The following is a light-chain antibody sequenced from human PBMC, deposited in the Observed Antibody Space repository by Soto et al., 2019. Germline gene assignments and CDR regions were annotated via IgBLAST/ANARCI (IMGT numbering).Light chain of an antibody. CDR2: GAS. CDR1: QSVSSIY. CDR3: QQYGSSPWT. J-gene: IGKJ1*01. Sequence: EIVLTQSPGTLSLSPGERATLSCRASQSVSSIYLAWYQQKPGQAPRLLIFGASSRATGIPERLSGSGYGTDLTLTISRMETEDFEVYYCQQYGSSPWTFGHGTKVDIK. V-gene: IGKV3-20*01.